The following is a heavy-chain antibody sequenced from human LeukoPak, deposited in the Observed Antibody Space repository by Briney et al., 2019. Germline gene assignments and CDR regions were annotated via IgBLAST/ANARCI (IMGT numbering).Heavy chain of an antibody. CDR3: AKVAYYYGSGYMAV. Sequence: GGSLRLFCAASGFTFSSYGMQWVRQAPGKGLEWVAVIWYDGSNKYYADSVKGRFTVSRDNSKNTLYLQMNSLRAENTAVYYCAKVAYYYGSGYMAVWNKGTTVTVSS. CDR2: IWYDGSNK. J-gene: IGHJ6*03. D-gene: IGHD3-10*01. V-gene: IGHV3-33*06. CDR1: GFTFSSYG.